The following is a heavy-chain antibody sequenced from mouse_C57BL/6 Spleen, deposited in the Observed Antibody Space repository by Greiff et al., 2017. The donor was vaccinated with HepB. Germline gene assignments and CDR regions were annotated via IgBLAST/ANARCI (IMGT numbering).Heavy chain of an antibody. V-gene: IGHV5-17*01. Sequence: EVKLVESGGGLLKPGGSLKLSCAASGFPFSDYGMHWVRQAPEKGLEWVAYISSGSSTIYYADTVKGRFTISRDNAKNTLFLQMTSLRSEDTAMYYCARRFAYWGQGTLVTVSA. CDR1: GFPFSDYG. CDR2: ISSGSSTI. CDR3: ARRFAY. J-gene: IGHJ3*01.